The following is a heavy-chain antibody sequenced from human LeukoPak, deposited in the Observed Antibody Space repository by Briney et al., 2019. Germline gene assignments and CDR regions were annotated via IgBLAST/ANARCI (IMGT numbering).Heavy chain of an antibody. CDR3: ARCGSGTDLYDYYFMDV. CDR1: GYTFTGFY. V-gene: IGHV1-2*02. D-gene: IGHD3-10*01. J-gene: IGHJ6*03. Sequence: ASVKVSCKASGYTFTGFYIHWVRQAPGQGPEWVGWINPNIGGTNYAQKFRGRVSLTRDTSTSTAYMELNSLRSDDTAVYYCARCGSGTDLYDYYFMDVWGKGTTVTVSS. CDR2: INPNIGGT.